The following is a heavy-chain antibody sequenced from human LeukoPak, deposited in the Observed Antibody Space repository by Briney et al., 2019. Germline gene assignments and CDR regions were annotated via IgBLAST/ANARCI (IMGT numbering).Heavy chain of an antibody. CDR1: GGSISSDY. V-gene: IGHV4-59*01. D-gene: IGHD1-26*01. CDR2: IFYSGTT. CDR3: ARAPSGSYIDWYFDL. J-gene: IGHJ2*01. Sequence: SETLSLTCTVSGGSISSDYWSWIRQPPGKGLEWIGYIFYSGTTNYNPSLKSRVTISVDTSKSQFSLKLSSVTAADTAVYYCARAPSGSYIDWYFDLWGRGTLVTVSS.